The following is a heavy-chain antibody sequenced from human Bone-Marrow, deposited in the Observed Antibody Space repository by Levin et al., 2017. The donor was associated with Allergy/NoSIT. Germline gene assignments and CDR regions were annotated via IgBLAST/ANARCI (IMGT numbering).Heavy chain of an antibody. CDR1: GFSFTSYG. J-gene: IGHJ4*02. V-gene: IGHV3-30*18. Sequence: GSLRLSCGASGFSFTSYGMQWVRQAPGKGLEWVGVISYDGSNIYYADSVKGRFTISRDNSQNTLYLQMISLRPEDTAVYYCAKDAGRAWNYVDYWGQGTLVTVSS. CDR2: ISYDGSNI. D-gene: IGHD3-16*01. CDR3: AKDAGRAWNYVDY.